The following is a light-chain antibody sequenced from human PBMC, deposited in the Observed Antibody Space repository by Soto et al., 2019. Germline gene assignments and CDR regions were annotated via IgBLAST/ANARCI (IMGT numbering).Light chain of an antibody. V-gene: IGKV3-11*01. CDR1: QSVSSY. CDR2: DAS. CDR3: QQYHNWPPIT. J-gene: IGKJ5*01. Sequence: EIVLTQSPATLSLSPVERATLSCRASQSVSSYLAWYQQKPGQAPRLLIYDASNRATGIPARFSGSGSGTEFTLTISSLQPEDFAVYYRQQYHNWPPITFGQGTRLEIK.